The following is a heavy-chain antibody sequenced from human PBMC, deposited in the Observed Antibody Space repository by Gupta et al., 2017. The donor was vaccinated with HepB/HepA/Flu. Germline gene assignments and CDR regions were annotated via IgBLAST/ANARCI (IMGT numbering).Heavy chain of an antibody. CDR3: ARDPRPIGNVAFWSGYYED. J-gene: IGHJ1*01. D-gene: IGHD3-3*01. Sequence: QVQLVQSGAEVKNPGASVKVSCKASGYIFMGYYLHWVRQAPGQGPEWMGWMNPNNGGTEEAQNFRGRVSMTRDTSISTAYMELSRLTSDDSAVVYCARDPRPIGNVAFWSGYYEDWGQGTLVTVSS. CDR2: MNPNNGGT. CDR1: GYIFMGYY. V-gene: IGHV1-2*02.